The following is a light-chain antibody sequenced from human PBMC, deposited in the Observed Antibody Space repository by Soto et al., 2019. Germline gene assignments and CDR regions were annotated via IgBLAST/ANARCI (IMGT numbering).Light chain of an antibody. CDR1: QSVSSK. V-gene: IGKV3D-15*01. CDR3: QHYYNTPPT. J-gene: IGKJ4*01. CDR2: GAS. Sequence: ETVMTQSPATLSVSPGERATLSCRASQSVSSKLAWYQQKPGQAPRLLIYGASTRATGIPARFSGSGSGTEFTLSISSLQSEDVAVYYCQHYYNTPPTFGGGTKVDI.